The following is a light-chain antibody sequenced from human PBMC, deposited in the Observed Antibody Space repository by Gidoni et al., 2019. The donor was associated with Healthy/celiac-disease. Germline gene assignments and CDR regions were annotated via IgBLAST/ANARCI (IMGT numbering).Light chain of an antibody. CDR1: SSNIGAGYD. V-gene: IGLV1-40*01. CDR2: GNS. Sequence: QSVLTQPPSVSGAPGQRVTISCTGSSSNIGAGYDEHWYQQLPGTAPKLLIYGNSNRPSGVPDRFSGSKSGTSASLAITELQAEDEADYYCQSYDSSLSVVFGGGTKLTVL. CDR3: QSYDSSLSVV. J-gene: IGLJ2*01.